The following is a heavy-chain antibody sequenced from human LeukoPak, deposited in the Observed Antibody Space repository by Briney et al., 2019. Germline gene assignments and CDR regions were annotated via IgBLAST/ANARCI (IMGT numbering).Heavy chain of an antibody. CDR1: GGSFSGYY. J-gene: IGHJ6*02. CDR3: ARALTPLDIVVVPAASPGGMDV. V-gene: IGHV4-34*01. D-gene: IGHD2-2*01. Sequence: SETPSLTCAVYGGSFSGYYWSWIRQPPGKGLEWIGEINHSGSTNYNPSLKSRVTISVDTSKNQFSLKLSSVTAADTAAYYCARALTPLDIVVVPAASPGGMDVWGQGTTVTVSS. CDR2: INHSGST.